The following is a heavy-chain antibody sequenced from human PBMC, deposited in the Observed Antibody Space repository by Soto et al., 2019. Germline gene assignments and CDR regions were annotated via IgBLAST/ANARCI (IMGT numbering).Heavy chain of an antibody. Sequence: QVQLVQSGAEVKKPGSSVKVSCKASGGTFSSYAISWVRQAPGQGLEWMGGIIPIFGRANYAQKFQARVTISADESTSTAYMELSSLRSEDPAVYYCARDGGGNPYFDYWGQGTLVTVSS. D-gene: IGHD2-15*01. J-gene: IGHJ4*02. CDR3: ARDGGGNPYFDY. V-gene: IGHV1-69*12. CDR2: IIPIFGRA. CDR1: GGTFSSYA.